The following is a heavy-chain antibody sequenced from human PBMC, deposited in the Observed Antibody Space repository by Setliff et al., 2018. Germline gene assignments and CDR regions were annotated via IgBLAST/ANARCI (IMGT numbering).Heavy chain of an antibody. D-gene: IGHD2-21*01. J-gene: IGHJ6*02. CDR1: GASISSNY. CDR2: TYHNGNT. Sequence: KPSETLSLTCSVSGASISSNYWSWIRQPPGKGLEWIGYTYHNGNTNFNPSLKSRVNMSVDTSKNQIALNLKSVTAADTAVYYCAKEYVVISFVRNSHQHYGMDVWGPGTTVTVSS. V-gene: IGHV4-59*01. CDR3: AKEYVVISFVRNSHQHYGMDV.